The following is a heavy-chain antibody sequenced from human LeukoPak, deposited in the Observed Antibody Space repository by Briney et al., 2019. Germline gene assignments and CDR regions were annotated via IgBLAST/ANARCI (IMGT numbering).Heavy chain of an antibody. D-gene: IGHD3-22*01. CDR1: GYSISSGYY. CDR3: ARCLYTMMEAFDI. J-gene: IGHJ3*02. CDR2: IYHSGST. Sequence: SETLSLTCTVSGYSISSGYYWGWIRQPPGKGLEWIGSIYHSGSTYYNPSLKSRVTISVDTSKNQFSLKLSSVTAADTAVYYCARCLYTMMEAFDIWGQGTMVTVSS. V-gene: IGHV4-38-2*02.